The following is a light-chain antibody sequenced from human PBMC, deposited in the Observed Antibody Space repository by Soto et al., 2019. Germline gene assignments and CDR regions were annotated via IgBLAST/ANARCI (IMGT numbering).Light chain of an antibody. CDR2: EVS. J-gene: IGLJ1*01. Sequence: QSALTQPASVSGSPGQSITISCTGTSSDVGGYNYVSWYQQYPGRVPKLMIYEVSNRPSGVSNRFSGSKSGNTASLTISGLQADDEADYYCCSYGDTTAVYLFGGGTKVTVL. CDR3: CSYGDTTAVYL. CDR1: SSDVGGYNY. V-gene: IGLV2-14*01.